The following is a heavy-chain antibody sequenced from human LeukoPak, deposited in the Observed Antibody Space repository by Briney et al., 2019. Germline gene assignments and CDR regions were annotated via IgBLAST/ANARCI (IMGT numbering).Heavy chain of an antibody. J-gene: IGHJ4*02. D-gene: IGHD6-13*01. CDR2: ISAYNGNT. Sequence: AVTVSCKASGYTFTSYGISWVRQAPGQGLEWMGWISAYNGNTNYAQKLQGRVTMTTDTYTSTAYMELRRLRSDDTAVYYCARDLEAAGSVYFNYWRQETLVTVSS. CDR3: ARDLEAAGSVYFNY. CDR1: GYTFTSYG. V-gene: IGHV1-18*01.